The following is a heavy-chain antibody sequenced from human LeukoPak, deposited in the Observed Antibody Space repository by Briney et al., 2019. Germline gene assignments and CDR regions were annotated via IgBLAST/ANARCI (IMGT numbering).Heavy chain of an antibody. D-gene: IGHD5-18*01. V-gene: IGHV3-30-3*01. Sequence: GGSLRLSCAASGFTFSSYAMHWVRQAPGKGLEWVTLMSYDGSNKYYTDSVKGRFTISRDNSKDTLYLQMNSLRAEDTAVYYCARSTPAHSYGVDYWGQGTLVTVSS. CDR3: ARSTPAHSYGVDY. CDR1: GFTFSSYA. J-gene: IGHJ4*02. CDR2: MSYDGSNK.